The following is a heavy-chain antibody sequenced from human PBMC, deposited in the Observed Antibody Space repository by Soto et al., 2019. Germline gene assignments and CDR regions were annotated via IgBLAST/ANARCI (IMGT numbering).Heavy chain of an antibody. CDR3: ARFSSTSCYGCFDY. CDR1: GGSISSGGYY. V-gene: IGHV4-31*03. D-gene: IGHD2-2*01. CDR2: IYYSGST. J-gene: IGHJ4*02. Sequence: SETLSLTCTVSGGSISSGGYYWSWIRQHPGKGLEWIGYIYYSGSTYYNPSLKSRVTVSVDTSKNQFSLKLSSVTAADTAVYCCARFSSTSCYGCFDYWGQGTLVTVSS.